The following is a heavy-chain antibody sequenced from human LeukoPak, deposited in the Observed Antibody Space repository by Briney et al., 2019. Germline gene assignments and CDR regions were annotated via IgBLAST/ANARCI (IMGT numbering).Heavy chain of an antibody. D-gene: IGHD3-3*01. CDR3: AILYYDFWSASAIFYYYYGMDV. V-gene: IGHV1-18*01. J-gene: IGHJ6*02. CDR1: GGTFSSYA. Sequence: ASVKVSCKASGGTFSSYAISWVRQAPVQGLEWMGWISAYNGNTNYAQKLQGRVTMTTDTSTSTAYMELRSLRSDDTAVYYCAILYYDFWSASAIFYYYYGMDVWGQGTTVTVSS. CDR2: ISAYNGNT.